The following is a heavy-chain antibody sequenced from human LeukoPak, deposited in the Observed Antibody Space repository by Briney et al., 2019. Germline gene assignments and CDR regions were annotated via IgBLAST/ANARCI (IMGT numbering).Heavy chain of an antibody. CDR1: GGSISSSSYY. J-gene: IGHJ4*02. V-gene: IGHV4-39*07. CDR3: ARVGLRAGYYDSSGYYLFDY. D-gene: IGHD3-22*01. CDR2: IYYSGST. Sequence: SEILSLTCTVSGGSISSSSYYWGWIRQPPGKGLEWIGSIYYSGSTYYNPSLKSRVTISVDTSKNQFSLKLSSVTAADTAVYYCARVGLRAGYYDSSGYYLFDYWGQGTLVTVSS.